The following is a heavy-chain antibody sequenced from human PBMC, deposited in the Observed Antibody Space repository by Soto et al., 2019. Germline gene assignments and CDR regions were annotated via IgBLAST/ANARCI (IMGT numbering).Heavy chain of an antibody. CDR1: GGSFSGYY. D-gene: IGHD3-16*02. Sequence: QVQLQQWGAGLLKPSETLSLTCAVYGGSFSGYYWSWIRQPPGKGLEWIGEISHSGSTNYNPSLKGRVTISVDTSKNQFALKLSCLTAADTAVYYCARGLGYIWGSSRWAEWFDPWGQGTLVTVSS. V-gene: IGHV4-34*01. CDR3: ARGLGYIWGSSRWAEWFDP. J-gene: IGHJ5*02. CDR2: ISHSGST.